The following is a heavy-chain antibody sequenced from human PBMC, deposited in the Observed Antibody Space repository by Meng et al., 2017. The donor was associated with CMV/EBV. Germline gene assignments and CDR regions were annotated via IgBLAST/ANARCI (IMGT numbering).Heavy chain of an antibody. D-gene: IGHD3-3*01. J-gene: IGHJ5*02. Sequence: GESLKISCAASGFTVSSNYMSWVRQAPGKGLEWVSDIYSGGSTYYADSVKGRFTISRDNSKNTLYLQMNSLRAEDTAVYYCARGGYYDFWSGYLSSRAYNWFDPWGQGTLVTVSS. CDR1: GFTVSSNY. CDR3: ARGGYYDFWSGYLSSRAYNWFDP. V-gene: IGHV3-53*01. CDR2: IYSGGST.